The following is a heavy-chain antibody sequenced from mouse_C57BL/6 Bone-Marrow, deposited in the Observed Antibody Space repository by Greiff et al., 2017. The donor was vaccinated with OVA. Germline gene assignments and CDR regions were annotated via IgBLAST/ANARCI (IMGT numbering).Heavy chain of an antibody. Sequence: VQLQQSGPELVKPGASVKISCKASGYSFTGYYMNWVKQSPEKSLEWIGEINPSTGGTTYNQKFKAKATLTVDKSSSTAYMQHKSLTSEDSAVYYCGRYIYGYAAYYAMDYWGQGTSVTVSS. J-gene: IGHJ4*01. V-gene: IGHV1-42*01. CDR2: INPSTGGT. CDR3: GRYIYGYAAYYAMDY. CDR1: GYSFTGYY. D-gene: IGHD2-2*01.